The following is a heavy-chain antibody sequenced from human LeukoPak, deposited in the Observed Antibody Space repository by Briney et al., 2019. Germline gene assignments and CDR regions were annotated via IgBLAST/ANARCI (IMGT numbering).Heavy chain of an antibody. CDR3: AREGGPYRPLDY. V-gene: IGHV4-39*07. Sequence: SETLSLTCSVSGGSINSRAYSWGWLRQSPEKGLEWIGSIDFSGNTYYNPSVQSRVAISVDKSENHISLKLTSVTAADTAVYYCAREGGPYRPLDYSGQGTLVTVAS. CDR2: IDFSGNT. CDR1: GGSINSRAYS. J-gene: IGHJ4*02.